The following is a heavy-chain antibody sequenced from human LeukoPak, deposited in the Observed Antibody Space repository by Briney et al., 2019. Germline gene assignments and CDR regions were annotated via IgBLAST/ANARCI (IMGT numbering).Heavy chain of an antibody. CDR1: GGSFSGDY. Sequence: PSETLSLTCAVYGGSFSGDYWRWIRKPPGKGLEWIGEINHSGSTNYNPSLKSRVTISVDTSKNQFSLKLSSVTAADTATYFCARTGGASGGFWGQGTLVTVSS. J-gene: IGHJ4*02. V-gene: IGHV4-34*01. D-gene: IGHD2-21*01. CDR3: ARTGGASGGF. CDR2: INHSGST.